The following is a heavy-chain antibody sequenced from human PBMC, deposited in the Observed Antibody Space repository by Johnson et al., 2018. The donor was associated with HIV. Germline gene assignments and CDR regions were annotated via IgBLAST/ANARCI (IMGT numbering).Heavy chain of an antibody. CDR1: GFTFSSYG. D-gene: IGHD1-26*01. J-gene: IGHJ3*02. V-gene: IGHV3-30*18. CDR2: ISYDGNNK. Sequence: VQLVESGGGVVQPGRSLRLSCAASGFTFSSYGMHWVRQAPGKGLEWVAVISYDGNNKYYADSVKGRFTISRDNSKNTLYLQMNSLRAEETAVYYCAKRFFGSSDAFDIWGQGTMVTVSS. CDR3: AKRFFGSSDAFDI.